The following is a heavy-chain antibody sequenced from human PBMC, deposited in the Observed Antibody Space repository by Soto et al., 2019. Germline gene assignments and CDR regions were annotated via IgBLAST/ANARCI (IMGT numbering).Heavy chain of an antibody. CDR3: EKKRNKWLVSKHLDY. CDR2: ISGSGGST. V-gene: IGHV3-23*01. J-gene: IGHJ4*02. CDR1: GFTFSSYA. Sequence: PGGSLRLSCAASGFTFSSYAMSWVRQAPGKGLEWVSAISGSGGSTYYADSVKGRFTISRDNSKNTLYLQMNSLRAEDTAVYYCEKKRNKWLVSKHLDYWGQGTLVTVYS. D-gene: IGHD6-19*01.